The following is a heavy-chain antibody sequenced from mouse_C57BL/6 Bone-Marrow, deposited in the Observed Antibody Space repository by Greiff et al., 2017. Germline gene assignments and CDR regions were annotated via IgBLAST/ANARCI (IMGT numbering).Heavy chain of an antibody. Sequence: VHLVESGPELVKPGASVKLSCKASGYTFTSYDINWVKQRPGQGLEWIGWIYPRDGSTKYNEKFKGEATLTVDTSSSTAYMELHSLTSEDSAVYFCARLEFDGSGGDWYFDVWGTGTTVTVSS. CDR2: IYPRDGST. J-gene: IGHJ1*03. CDR3: ARLEFDGSGGDWYFDV. D-gene: IGHD1-1*01. V-gene: IGHV1-85*01. CDR1: GYTFTSYD.